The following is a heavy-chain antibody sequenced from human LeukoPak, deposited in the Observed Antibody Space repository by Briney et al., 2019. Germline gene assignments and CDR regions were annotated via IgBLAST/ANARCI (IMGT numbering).Heavy chain of an antibody. D-gene: IGHD3-10*01. CDR2: IYYTGST. CDR1: GGSISSYY. Sequence: SETLSLTCTVSGGSISSYYWSWIRQPPGKGLEWIGYIYYTGSTNYNPSLKSRVIISVDTSKNQFSLTLTSVTAADSAVYCCARGLNYYGSGPNTYGIDVWGQGTTVTVSS. V-gene: IGHV4-59*01. J-gene: IGHJ6*02. CDR3: ARGLNYYGSGPNTYGIDV.